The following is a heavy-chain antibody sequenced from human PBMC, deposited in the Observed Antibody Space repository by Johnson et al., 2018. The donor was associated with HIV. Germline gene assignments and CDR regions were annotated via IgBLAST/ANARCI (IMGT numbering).Heavy chain of an antibody. CDR2: ISWNSGSI. CDR1: GFTFDDYA. CDR3: AKDMRISSTGAFDI. D-gene: IGHD6-13*01. Sequence: LLVESGGGLVQPGRSLRLSCAASGFTFDDYAMHWVRQAPGKGLEWVSGISWNSGSIGSADSVKGRFTISRDNAKNSLYLQMNSLRAEDTALYYCAKDMRISSTGAFDIWGQGTMVTVSS. J-gene: IGHJ3*02. V-gene: IGHV3-9*01.